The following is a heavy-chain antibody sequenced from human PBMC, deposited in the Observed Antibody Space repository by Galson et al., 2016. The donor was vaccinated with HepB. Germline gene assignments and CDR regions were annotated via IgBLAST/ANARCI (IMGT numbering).Heavy chain of an antibody. D-gene: IGHD2-2*01. CDR1: GYIFSSYG. Sequence: QSGAEVKKPGASVKVSCKASGYIFSSYGINWVRQAPGQGLEWMGWISAYDGNTKNIEKVQGRLTMTTDTSTSTAYMELRSLRPDDTAMYYCARDGGGLVSAAPDYWGQGTLVTVSS. CDR2: ISAYDGNT. J-gene: IGHJ4*02. V-gene: IGHV1-18*01. CDR3: ARDGGGLVSAAPDY.